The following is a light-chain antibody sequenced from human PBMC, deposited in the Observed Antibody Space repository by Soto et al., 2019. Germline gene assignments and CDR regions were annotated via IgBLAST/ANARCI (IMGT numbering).Light chain of an antibody. Sequence: QAVVTQPASVSGSPGQSITSSCTGTSSDVGLYNYVSWYQHHPGKAPKLMIYDVSDRPSGVSNRFSGSKSGNTASLTISGRQAEDEGDYYCSSYTRTSPVQFGGGTKLPVL. CDR1: SSDVGLYNY. J-gene: IGLJ2*01. CDR2: DVS. CDR3: SSYTRTSPVQ. V-gene: IGLV2-14*01.